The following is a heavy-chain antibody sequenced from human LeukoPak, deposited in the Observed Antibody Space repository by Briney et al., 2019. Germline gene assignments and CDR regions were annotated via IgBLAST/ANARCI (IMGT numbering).Heavy chain of an antibody. J-gene: IGHJ3*02. CDR2: ISAYNGNT. CDR3: AIQYTSYTFDAFDI. CDR1: GYTFTSYG. D-gene: IGHD2-2*01. V-gene: IGHV1-18*01. Sequence: GASVKVSCKASGYTFTSYGISWVRQAPGQGLEWMGWISAYNGNTNYAQKLQGRVTMTTDTSTSTAYMELRSLRSDDTAVYYCAIQYTSYTFDAFDIWGQGTMVTVSS.